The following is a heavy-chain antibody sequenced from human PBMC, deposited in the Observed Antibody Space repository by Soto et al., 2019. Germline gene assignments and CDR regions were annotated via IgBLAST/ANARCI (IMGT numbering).Heavy chain of an antibody. V-gene: IGHV4-4*07. J-gene: IGHJ5*02. CDR3: ARDAVVSSSWYRAPRRVFDP. Sequence: SDTLSLTCTVSGGSISSYYWSWIRQPAGKGLEWIGRIYTSGSTNYNPSLKSRVTMSGDTSKNQFSLKLSSVTAADTAVYYCARDAVVSSSWYRAPRRVFDPWGQGTLVTVSS. CDR2: IYTSGST. CDR1: GGSISSYY. D-gene: IGHD6-13*01.